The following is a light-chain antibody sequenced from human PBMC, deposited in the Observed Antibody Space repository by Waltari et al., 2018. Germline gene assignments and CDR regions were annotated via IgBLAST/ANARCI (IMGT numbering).Light chain of an antibody. CDR1: HSNIGINY. V-gene: IGLV1-51*02. CDR3: GTWDSSLSDGQL. CDR2: ENN. Sequence: SVLTQPPSVSAAPGQRVTISCSGSHSNIGINYVSWYQQFPGAAPTLLIYENNRRPPGIPDRLSVPKSDTSATLDISGLQTGDEAHYYCGTWDSSLSDGQLFGGGTKLTVL. J-gene: IGLJ3*02.